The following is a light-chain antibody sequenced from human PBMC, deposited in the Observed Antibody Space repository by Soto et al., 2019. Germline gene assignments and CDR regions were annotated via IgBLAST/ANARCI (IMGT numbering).Light chain of an antibody. J-gene: IGKJ5*01. CDR1: QTIDTN. CDR3: QQYNNWPPSIT. V-gene: IGKV3-15*01. CDR2: GAS. Sequence: EIVMTQSPGTLSVSPWERATLSCRASQTIDTNLAWYQQKPGQAPRLLIYGASTRATGIPARFSGSGSGTEFTLTISSLQSEDFAVYYCQQYNNWPPSITFGQGTRLEIK.